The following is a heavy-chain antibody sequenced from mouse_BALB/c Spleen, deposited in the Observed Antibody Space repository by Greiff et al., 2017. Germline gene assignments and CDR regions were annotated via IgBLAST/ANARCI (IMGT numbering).Heavy chain of an antibody. CDR2: ISYSGST. CDR3: ARSEDYYGSSYFDY. Sequence: EVKLQESGPGLVKPSQSLSLTCTVTGYSITSDYAWNWIRQFPGNKLEWMGYISYSGSTSYNPSLKSRISITRDTSKNQFFLQLNSVTTEDTATYYCARSEDYYGSSYFDYWGQGTTLTVSS. D-gene: IGHD1-1*01. CDR1: GYSITSDYA. V-gene: IGHV3-2*02. J-gene: IGHJ2*01.